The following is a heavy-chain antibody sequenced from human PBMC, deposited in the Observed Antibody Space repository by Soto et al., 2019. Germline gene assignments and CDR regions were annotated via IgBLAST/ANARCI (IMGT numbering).Heavy chain of an antibody. V-gene: IGHV2-5*02. CDR1: GFSLSTSGVG. D-gene: IGHD2-2*01. CDR3: ADRPGYCSSTSCFDY. Sequence: QITLKESGPTLVKPTQTLTLTCTFSGFSLSTSGVGVGWIRQPPGKALEWLALIYWDDDKRYSLSLKSRLTITKDTSKNQVVHTMTNMDPVDTATYYCADRPGYCSSTSCFDYWGQGTLVTVSS. J-gene: IGHJ4*02. CDR2: IYWDDDK.